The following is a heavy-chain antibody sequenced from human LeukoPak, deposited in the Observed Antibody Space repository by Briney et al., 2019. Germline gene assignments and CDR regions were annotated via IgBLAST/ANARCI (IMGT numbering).Heavy chain of an antibody. Sequence: PSETLSLTCTASGGSISSYYWSWIRQPPGKGLEWIGYIYYSGSTNYNPSLKSRVTISVDTSKNQFSLKLSSVTAADTAVYYCAREGYYGSGSYNWFDPWGQGTLVTVSS. V-gene: IGHV4-59*01. D-gene: IGHD3-10*01. CDR3: AREGYYGSGSYNWFDP. CDR2: IYYSGST. CDR1: GGSISSYY. J-gene: IGHJ5*02.